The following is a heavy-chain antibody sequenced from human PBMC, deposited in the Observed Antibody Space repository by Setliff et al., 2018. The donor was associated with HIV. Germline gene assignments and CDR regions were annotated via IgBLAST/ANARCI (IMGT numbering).Heavy chain of an antibody. V-gene: IGHV3-48*04. J-gene: IGHJ4*02. Sequence: GGSLRLSCAASGFNFRSYGMTWVRQAPGKGLDWVAHIGSSNHGIHYTASVQGRFTISRDNAKNMLFLQMNSLRAEDTAVYYCARAHDNHDSSGYSHDSWGQGSLVTVSS. CDR2: IGSSNHGI. D-gene: IGHD3-22*01. CDR1: GFNFRSYG. CDR3: ARAHDNHDSSGYSHDS.